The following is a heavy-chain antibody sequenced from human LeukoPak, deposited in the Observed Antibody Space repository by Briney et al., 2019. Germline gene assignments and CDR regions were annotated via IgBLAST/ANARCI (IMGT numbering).Heavy chain of an antibody. J-gene: IGHJ4*02. V-gene: IGHV4-59*08. D-gene: IGHD2-15*01. CDR2: IYCSGST. CDR3: ASSYCSGGSCYSGTAYYFDY. CDR1: GGSFSSYY. Sequence: PSETLSLTSDVSGGSFSSYYWSWIRQPPGKGLEWIGYIYCSGSTYYNPSLKSRVTISVDTSKNQFSLKLSSVTAADTAVYYCASSYCSGGSCYSGTAYYFDYWGQGTLVTVSS.